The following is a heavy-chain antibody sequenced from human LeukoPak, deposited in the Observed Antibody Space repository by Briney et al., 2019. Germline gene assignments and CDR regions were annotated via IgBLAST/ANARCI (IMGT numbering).Heavy chain of an antibody. CDR1: GYTFTSYD. J-gene: IGHJ4*02. D-gene: IGHD3-3*01. V-gene: IGHV1-8*03. CDR2: MNPNSGNT. Sequence: ASVKVSCKASGYTFTSYDINWVRQATGQGREWMGWMNPNSGNTGYAQKFQGRVTITRNTSISTAYMELSSLRSEDTAVYYCAKAGVGRSIFGVVIVKYYFDYWGQGTLVTVSS. CDR3: AKAGVGRSIFGVVIVKYYFDY.